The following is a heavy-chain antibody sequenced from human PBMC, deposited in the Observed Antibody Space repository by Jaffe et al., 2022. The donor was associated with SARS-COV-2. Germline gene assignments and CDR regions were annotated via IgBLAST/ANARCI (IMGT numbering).Heavy chain of an antibody. CDR3: ARFGSSWYGRVGYDY. D-gene: IGHD6-13*01. J-gene: IGHJ4*02. CDR2: IKQDGSEK. CDR1: GFTFSSYW. Sequence: EVQLVESGGGLVQPGGSLRLSCAASGFTFSSYWMSWVRQAPGKGLEWVANIKQDGSEKYYVDSVKGRFTISRDNAKNSLYLQMNSLRAEDTAVYYCARFGSSWYGRVGYDYWGQGTLVTVSS. V-gene: IGHV3-7*01.